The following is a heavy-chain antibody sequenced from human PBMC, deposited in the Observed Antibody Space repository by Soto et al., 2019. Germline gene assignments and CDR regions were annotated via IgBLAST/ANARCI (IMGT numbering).Heavy chain of an antibody. D-gene: IGHD2-2*01. Sequence: SETLSLTCGVYGGSFSGYYWSWIRQPPGKGLEWIGEINHSGSTNYNPSLKSPVTISVDTSTNQFSLKLSSVTAADTAVYYCARGAYCSSTSCNWFDPWGQGTLVTVSS. CDR1: GGSFSGYY. CDR3: ARGAYCSSTSCNWFDP. CDR2: INHSGST. J-gene: IGHJ5*02. V-gene: IGHV4-34*01.